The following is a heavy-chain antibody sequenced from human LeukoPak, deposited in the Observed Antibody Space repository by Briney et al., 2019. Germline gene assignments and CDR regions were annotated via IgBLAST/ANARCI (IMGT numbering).Heavy chain of an antibody. D-gene: IGHD6-6*01. CDR1: GFTFSSYA. J-gene: IGHJ3*02. CDR3: ARESSSSFVRAFDI. CDR2: ITGSGGRT. Sequence: PGGSLRLSCAASGFTFSSYAMNWVRQAPGKGLEGVSAITGSGGRTYYADSVKGRFTICRDNSKNTLYLQMNSLRAEDTAIYYCARESSSSFVRAFDIWGQGTMVTVSS. V-gene: IGHV3-23*01.